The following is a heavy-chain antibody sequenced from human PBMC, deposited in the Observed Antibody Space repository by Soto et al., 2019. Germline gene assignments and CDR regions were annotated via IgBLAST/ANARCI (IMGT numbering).Heavy chain of an antibody. V-gene: IGHV1-69*02. CDR3: AKSLVFVDHAYMDV. J-gene: IGHJ6*03. CDR2: SLPIQGRA. D-gene: IGHD2-21*01. CDR1: GGSFISYI. Sequence: QVQLVQSGAEVRKPGSSVKVSCEASGGSFISYIFTWVRQAPGQGREWMGSSLPIQGRADYALKFQDRVTITAGRSTQTVYMELRSLRPEDTALYYCAKSLVFVDHAYMDVWGKGTTVTVSS.